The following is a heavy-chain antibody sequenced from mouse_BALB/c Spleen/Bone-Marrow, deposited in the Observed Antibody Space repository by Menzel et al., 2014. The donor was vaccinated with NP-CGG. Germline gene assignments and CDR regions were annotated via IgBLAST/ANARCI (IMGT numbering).Heavy chain of an antibody. Sequence: VQLQQSGSVLVRPGASVKLSCKASGYTFTSSWMHWAKQRPGQGLEWIGEIHPNSGNTNYNEKFKGKATLTVDTSSSTAYVDLSSLKSEDSAVYYCARELGRGYYFDYWGQGTTLTVSS. CDR3: ARELGRGYYFDY. CDR2: IHPNSGNT. CDR1: GYTFTSSW. J-gene: IGHJ2*01. D-gene: IGHD4-1*01. V-gene: IGHV1S130*01.